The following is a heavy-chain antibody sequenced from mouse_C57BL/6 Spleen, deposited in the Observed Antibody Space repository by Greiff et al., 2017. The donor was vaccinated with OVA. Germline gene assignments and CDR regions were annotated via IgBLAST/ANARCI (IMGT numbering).Heavy chain of an antibody. CDR3: ARRDPWGSYFDV. CDR2: FHPYNDDT. D-gene: IGHD3-1*01. Sequence: VKLQESGAELVKPGASVKMSCKASGYTFTTYPIEWMKQNHGKSLEWIGNFHPYNDDTKYNEKFKGKATLTVEKSSSTVYLELSRLTSDDSAVYYCARRDPWGSYFDVWGTGTTVTVSS. J-gene: IGHJ1*03. V-gene: IGHV1-47*01. CDR1: GYTFTTYP.